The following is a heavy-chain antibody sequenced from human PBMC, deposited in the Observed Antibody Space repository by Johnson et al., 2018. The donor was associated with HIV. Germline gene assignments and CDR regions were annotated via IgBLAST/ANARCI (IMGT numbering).Heavy chain of an antibody. J-gene: IGHJ3*01. Sequence: VQLVESGGGLVQPGGSLRLSCAASGFTFSSYWMHWVRQVPGKGLVWVSRINGDGSSTTYADSVKGRFTISRDNPKNTLFLHMNSLRAEDTAVYYCGRGGGDDYRGGFDLWGQGTVVTVSS. V-gene: IGHV3-74*02. D-gene: IGHD2-21*02. CDR2: INGDGSST. CDR1: GFTFSSYW. CDR3: GRGGGDDYRGGFDL.